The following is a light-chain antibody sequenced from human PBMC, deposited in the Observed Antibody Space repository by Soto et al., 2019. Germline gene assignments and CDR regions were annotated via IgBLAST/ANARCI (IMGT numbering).Light chain of an antibody. J-gene: IGKJ2*01. Sequence: EIQMTQSPSTLSASVGDRVTITCRASQSIRSWLAWYQQKPGKAPKLLIYKASSLESGVPSRFSGSGSGTEFTLTISSLQPDDFATYYCQQYNSYPYAFGQGTKLEIK. CDR3: QQYNSYPYA. CDR2: KAS. CDR1: QSIRSW. V-gene: IGKV1-5*03.